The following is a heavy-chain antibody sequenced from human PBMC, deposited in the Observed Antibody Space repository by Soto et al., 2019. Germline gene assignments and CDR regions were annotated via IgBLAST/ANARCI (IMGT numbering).Heavy chain of an antibody. V-gene: IGHV3-23*01. J-gene: IGHJ4*02. CDR2: ISGSGGST. CDR3: AKDRNRRYDFWSGYLLYYFDY. D-gene: IGHD3-3*01. CDR1: GFTFSSYA. Sequence: EVQLLESGGGLVQPGGSLRLSCAASGFTFSSYAMSWVRQAPGKGLEWVSAISGSGGSTYYADSVKGRFTISRDNSKNTLYLQMNSLRAEDTAVYYCAKDRNRRYDFWSGYLLYYFDYWGQGTLVTVSS.